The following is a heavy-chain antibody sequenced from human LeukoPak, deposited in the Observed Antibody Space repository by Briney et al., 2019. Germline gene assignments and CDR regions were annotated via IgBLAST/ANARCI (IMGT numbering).Heavy chain of an antibody. D-gene: IGHD4-17*01. CDR1: GFTFSSYA. V-gene: IGHV3-23*01. CDR3: AKDLSPYGDYGPDAFDI. Sequence: GGSLRLSCAASGFTFSSYAMSWVRQAPGKGLEWVSAISGSGGSTYYADSVKGRFTISRDNSKNTLYLQMNSLRAEDTAVYYCAKDLSPYGDYGPDAFDIWGQGTMVTVSS. CDR2: ISGSGGST. J-gene: IGHJ3*02.